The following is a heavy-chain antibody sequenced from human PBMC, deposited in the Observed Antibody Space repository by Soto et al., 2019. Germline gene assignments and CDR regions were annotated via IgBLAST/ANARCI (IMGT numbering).Heavy chain of an antibody. Sequence: GGSLRLSCAASGFTFSNAWMNWVRQAPGKGLEWVGRIKSKTDGGTTDYAAPVKGRITISRDGSKNTLYLQMNSLKTEDTAVYYCTTYSYDFWSGYYSDWGQGTLVTVS. V-gene: IGHV3-15*07. D-gene: IGHD3-3*01. CDR1: GFTFSNAW. J-gene: IGHJ4*02. CDR3: TTYSYDFWSGYYSD. CDR2: IKSKTDGGTT.